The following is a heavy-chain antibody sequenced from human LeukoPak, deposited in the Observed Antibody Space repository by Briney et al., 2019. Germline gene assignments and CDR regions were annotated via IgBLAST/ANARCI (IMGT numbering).Heavy chain of an antibody. Sequence: GGSLRLSCVASGFTFSNYAMSWVRQAPGKGLEWVSGISDSGGSTYYADSVKGRFTISRDNSKNTLYLQVNSLRAEDTAVYYCAKDRRISPYWYFEIWGRGTPVTASS. V-gene: IGHV3-23*01. CDR1: GFTFSNYA. CDR2: ISDSGGST. CDR3: AKDRRISPYWYFEI. D-gene: IGHD3-10*01. J-gene: IGHJ2*01.